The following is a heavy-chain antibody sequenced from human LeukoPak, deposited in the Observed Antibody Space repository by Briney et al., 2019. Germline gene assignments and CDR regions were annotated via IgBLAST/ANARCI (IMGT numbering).Heavy chain of an antibody. D-gene: IGHD3-10*01. CDR3: ARHYYGSGTYLDS. CDR2: ISTSGTGP. Sequence: GGSLRLSCAASGFTFSSCSMSWVRQAPGKGLEWVSAISTSGTGPQYADSVKGRFTISRDNSRDTLFLQMNTLGAEDMAVYFCARHYYGSGTYLDSWGQGTLVTVSS. CDR1: GFTFSSCS. J-gene: IGHJ4*02. V-gene: IGHV3-23*01.